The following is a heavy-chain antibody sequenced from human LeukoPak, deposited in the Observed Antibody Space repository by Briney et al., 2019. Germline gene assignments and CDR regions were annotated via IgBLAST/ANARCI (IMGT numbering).Heavy chain of an antibody. CDR2: ISSSGSTI. Sequence: GSLRLSCAASGFTFSSYEMNWVRQAPGKGLEWVSYISSSGSTIYYADSVKGRFTISRDNAKNSLYLQMNSLRAEDTAVYYCAREGGVNYYDLDYFDYWGQGTLITVSS. CDR3: AREGGVNYYDLDYFDY. V-gene: IGHV3-48*03. CDR1: GFTFSSYE. J-gene: IGHJ4*02. D-gene: IGHD3-22*01.